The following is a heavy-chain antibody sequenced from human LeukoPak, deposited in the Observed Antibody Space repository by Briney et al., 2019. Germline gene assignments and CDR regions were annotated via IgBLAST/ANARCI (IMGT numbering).Heavy chain of an antibody. CDR1: GGTFSSNA. J-gene: IGHJ5*02. Sequence: GASVKVSCKASGGTFSSNAISWVRQAPGQGLEWMGGIIPIFGTANYAQKFQGRVTITADEFTSTAYMELSSLRSEDTAVYYCARVGGGRYCSSTSCYMRGWFDPWGQGTLVTVSS. V-gene: IGHV1-69*13. CDR3: ARVGGGRYCSSTSCYMRGWFDP. CDR2: IIPIFGTA. D-gene: IGHD2-2*02.